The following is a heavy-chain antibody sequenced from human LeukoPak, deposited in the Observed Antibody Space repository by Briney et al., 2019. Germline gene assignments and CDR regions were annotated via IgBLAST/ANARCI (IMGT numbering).Heavy chain of an antibody. CDR3: AGTVTNRLNLDY. J-gene: IGHJ4*02. CDR1: GFTFSSYG. V-gene: IGHV3-30*02. CDR2: IRYDGSNK. Sequence: GGSLRLSCAASGFTFSSYGMHWVRRAPGKGLEWVAFIRYDGSNKYYADSVKGRFTISRDNSKNTLYLQMNSLGAEDTAVYYCAGTVTNRLNLDYWGQGTLVTVSS. D-gene: IGHD4-17*01.